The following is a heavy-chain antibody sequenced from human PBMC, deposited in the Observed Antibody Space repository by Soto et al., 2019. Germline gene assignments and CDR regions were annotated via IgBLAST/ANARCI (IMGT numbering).Heavy chain of an antibody. J-gene: IGHJ5*02. D-gene: IGHD3-10*01. CDR3: AATFAADNWFDP. CDR2: IVVGSGNT. V-gene: IGHV1-58*01. CDR1: GFTFTSSA. Sequence: QMQLVQSGPEVKKPGTSVKVSCKASGFTFTSSAVQWVRKARGQRLEWIGWIVVGSGNTNYAQKFQERVTITRYMSTSTAYMELSSLRSEDTAVYCCAATFAADNWFDPWGQGTLVTVSS.